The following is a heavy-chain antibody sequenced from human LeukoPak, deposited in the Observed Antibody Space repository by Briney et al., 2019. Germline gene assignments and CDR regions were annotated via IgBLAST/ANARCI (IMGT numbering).Heavy chain of an antibody. CDR3: AREPSGNFGQLVSSAEYFQH. D-gene: IGHD5/OR15-5a*01. CDR2: ISGSGTTT. V-gene: IGHV3-23*01. J-gene: IGHJ1*01. CDR1: GFMFTDHA. Sequence: GGSLRLSCAASGFMFTDHALSWVRQAPGKGLEWVSSISGSGTTTYYAESVRGRFTISRDNSKNTVYLQMNSLTIEDTAVYYCAREPSGNFGQLVSSAEYFQHWGQGTRVTVSS.